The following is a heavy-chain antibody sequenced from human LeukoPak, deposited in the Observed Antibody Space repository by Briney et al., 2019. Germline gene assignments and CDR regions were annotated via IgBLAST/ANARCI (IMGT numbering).Heavy chain of an antibody. V-gene: IGHV3-69-1*01. D-gene: IGHD2-15*01. Sequence: NPGGSLRLSCAASGFTFSNAWMSWVRQAPGKGLEWVSSISSSSYIYYADSVKGRFTISRDNAKNSLYLQMNSLRAEDTAVYYCASGYCSGGSCLGYFDYWGQGTLVTVSS. J-gene: IGHJ4*02. CDR2: ISSSSYI. CDR1: GFTFSNAW. CDR3: ASGYCSGGSCLGYFDY.